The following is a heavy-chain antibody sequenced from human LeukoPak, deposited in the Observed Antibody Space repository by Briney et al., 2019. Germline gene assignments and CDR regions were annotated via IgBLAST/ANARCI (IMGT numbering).Heavy chain of an antibody. V-gene: IGHV3-15*01. D-gene: IGHD2-15*01. CDR2: IRSVAAGGTT. Sequence: PVGSLRLTCAASGFTFSDAWMSWVREGPGKGGEWGGRIRSVAAGGTTEYAAPVEGRFIISRDDSKHTPSLQMSSLEIEDTAVYFCVTDTVVPLAQIDHWGQGTLVTVSS. CDR3: VTDTVVPLAQIDH. J-gene: IGHJ4*02. CDR1: GFTFSDAW.